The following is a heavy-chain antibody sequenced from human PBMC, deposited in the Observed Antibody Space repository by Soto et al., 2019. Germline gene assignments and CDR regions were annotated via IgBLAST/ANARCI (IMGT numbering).Heavy chain of an antibody. Sequence: SETLSLTCTVSGGSISSGSYYWGWVRQHPGKGLEWIGHISYSGNTYYNPSLNGRLIISLDTSKNQFSLKLSSVTAADTAVYYCARHRGIEYSSSPDYYYYGMDVWGQGTTVTVSS. CDR3: ARHRGIEYSSSPDYYYYGMDV. CDR1: GGSISSGSYY. D-gene: IGHD6-6*01. CDR2: ISYSGNT. V-gene: IGHV4-31*03. J-gene: IGHJ6*02.